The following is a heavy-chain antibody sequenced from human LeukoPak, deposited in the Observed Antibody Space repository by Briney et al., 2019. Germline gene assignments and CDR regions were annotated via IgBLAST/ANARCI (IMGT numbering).Heavy chain of an antibody. CDR1: GGTFSSYA. CDR3: AREDSYGPKSYFDY. Sequence: SVKVSCKASGGTFSSYAISWVRQAPGQGLEWMGRIIPILGIANYAQKFQGSVTITADKSTSTAYMELSSLRSEDTAVYYCAREDSYGPKSYFDYWGQGTLVTVSS. D-gene: IGHD5-18*01. V-gene: IGHV1-69*04. CDR2: IIPILGIA. J-gene: IGHJ4*02.